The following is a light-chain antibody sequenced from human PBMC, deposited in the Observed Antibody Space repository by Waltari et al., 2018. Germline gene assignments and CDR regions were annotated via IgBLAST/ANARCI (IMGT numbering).Light chain of an antibody. J-gene: IGKJ1*01. CDR2: GAS. CDR1: QSVTRA. V-gene: IGKV3-20*01. Sequence: EIVLTQSPGTLSLSPGESANLSCRTSQSVTRALAWYQQKPGQAPRLLIYGASNRATGIPDRFSGSGSGTDFSLTINSLEPEDFAVYYCQHYLRLPVTFGQGTKVEVK. CDR3: QHYLRLPVT.